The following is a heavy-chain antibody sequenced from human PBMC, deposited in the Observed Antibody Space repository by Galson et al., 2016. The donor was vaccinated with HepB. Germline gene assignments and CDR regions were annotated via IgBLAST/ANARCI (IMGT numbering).Heavy chain of an antibody. V-gene: IGHV3-33*01. CDR2: IWYDGTNK. CDR1: GFTFSNSG. Sequence: SLRLSCAASGFTFSNSGMHWVRQAPGKGLEWVALIWYDGTNKYYADSVKGRFTISRDTSKSTLYLQMNSLRAEDTAVYYCARGVTIFGVVNYFDYWGQGTLVTVSS. J-gene: IGHJ4*02. CDR3: ARGVTIFGVVNYFDY. D-gene: IGHD3-3*01.